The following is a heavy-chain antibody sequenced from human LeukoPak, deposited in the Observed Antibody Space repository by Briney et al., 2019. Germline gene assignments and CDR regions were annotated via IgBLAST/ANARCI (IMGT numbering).Heavy chain of an antibody. J-gene: IGHJ4*02. CDR2: IYHSGST. D-gene: IGHD6-6*01. CDR1: GASINRGSYY. CDR3: ARARLQLVYYFDY. V-gene: IGHV4-39*07. Sequence: ASETLSLTCTVSGASINRGSYYWSWIRQPPGKGLEWVGSIYHSGSTYYNPSLKSRVTISVDTSKNQFSLKLSSVTAADTAVYYCARARLQLVYYFDYWGQGTLVTVSS.